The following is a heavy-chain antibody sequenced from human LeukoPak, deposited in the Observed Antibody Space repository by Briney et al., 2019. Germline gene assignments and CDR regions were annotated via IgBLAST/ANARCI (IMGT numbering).Heavy chain of an antibody. J-gene: IGHJ5*02. V-gene: IGHV4-59*01. CDR3: ARNVRGVTENWFDP. Sequence: SETLSLTCTVSGGSISSYYWSWIRQPPGKGLEWIGYIYYSGSTNYNPSLKSRVTISVDTSKNQFSLKLSSVTAADTAVYYCARNVRGVTENWFDPWGQGTLVTASS. D-gene: IGHD3-10*01. CDR1: GGSISSYY. CDR2: IYYSGST.